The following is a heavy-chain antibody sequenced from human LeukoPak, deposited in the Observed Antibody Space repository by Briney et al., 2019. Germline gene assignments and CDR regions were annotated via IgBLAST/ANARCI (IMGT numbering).Heavy chain of an antibody. CDR1: GFTFSSYG. Sequence: GGSLRLSCAASGFTFSSYGMYWVRQAPGKGLECVAFITYDGSEMYYADSVKGRFTISRDNSRDTLYLQVNSLRGDDTAIYYCARNRGYSYDYDSFDPWGQGTLVTVSS. J-gene: IGHJ5*02. CDR2: ITYDGSEM. V-gene: IGHV3-30*19. D-gene: IGHD5-18*01. CDR3: ARNRGYSYDYDSFDP.